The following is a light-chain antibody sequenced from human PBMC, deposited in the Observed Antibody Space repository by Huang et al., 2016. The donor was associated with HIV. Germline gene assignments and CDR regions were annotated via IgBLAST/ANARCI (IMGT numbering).Light chain of an antibody. Sequence: DIQMTQFPSTLSASVGDRVTITCRASQSISSWLAWYQQKPGKAPKLLIYKASSLESGVPSRFSGRGSGTEFTLTISSLQPNDFATYHCQQYNSFPTWTFGQGTKVEIK. CDR1: QSISSW. V-gene: IGKV1-5*03. J-gene: IGKJ1*01. CDR3: QQYNSFPTWT. CDR2: KAS.